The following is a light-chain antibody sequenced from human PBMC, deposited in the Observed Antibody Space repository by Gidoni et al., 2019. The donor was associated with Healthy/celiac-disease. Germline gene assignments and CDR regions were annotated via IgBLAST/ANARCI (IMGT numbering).Light chain of an antibody. CDR2: WAS. J-gene: IGKJ1*01. V-gene: IGKV4-1*01. Sequence: DIVMIPYPDSLAVSLSERATINCKSSQSVLYSSNNRNYLAWYQQKPGQPPKLLIYWASTRESGVPDRFSGSGSGTDFTLTISSLQAEDVAVYYCQQYYSTPWTFGQGTKVEIK. CDR1: QSVLYSSNNRNY. CDR3: QQYYSTPWT.